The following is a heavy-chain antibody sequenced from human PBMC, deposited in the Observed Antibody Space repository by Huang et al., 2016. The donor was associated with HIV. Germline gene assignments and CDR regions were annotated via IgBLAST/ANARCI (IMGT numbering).Heavy chain of an antibody. Sequence: EVQLVESGGGLVRPGRSLRLSCAASGFTFDDYAMHVVRQTTGKGLDGVSGIKWKSGNIAYADAVRVRFTISRDNAKNSLYLQRNSLRPEDTALYYCAKDWGYDFGAFDFWGRGTMVTVSS. V-gene: IGHV3-9*01. CDR1: GFTFDDYA. CDR2: IKWKSGNI. CDR3: AKDWGYDFGAFDF. J-gene: IGHJ3*01. D-gene: IGHD3-16*01.